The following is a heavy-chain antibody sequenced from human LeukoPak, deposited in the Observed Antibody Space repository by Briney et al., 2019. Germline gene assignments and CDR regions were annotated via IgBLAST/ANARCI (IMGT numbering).Heavy chain of an antibody. V-gene: IGHV1-2*02. J-gene: IGHJ6*02. CDR3: ARGQYYYYGMDV. CDR1: GYTFTGYY. CDR2: INPNSGGT. Sequence: GASVKVSCKASGYTFTGYYMHWVRQAPGQGLEWMGWINPNSGGTNYAQKFQGRVTMTRNTSISTAYMELSSLRSEDTAVYYCARGQYYYYGMDVWGQGTTVTVSS.